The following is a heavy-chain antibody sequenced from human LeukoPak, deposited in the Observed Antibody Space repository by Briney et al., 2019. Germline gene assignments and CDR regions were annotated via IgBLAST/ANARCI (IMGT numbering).Heavy chain of an antibody. CDR1: GFTFSSYA. D-gene: IGHD3-22*01. CDR2: ISGSGGST. J-gene: IGHJ6*02. CDR3: ARMVPTAMIVVVHRHYYGMDV. V-gene: IGHV3-23*01. Sequence: GGSLRLSCAASGFTFSSYAMSWVRQAPGKGLEWVSAISGSGGSTYYADSVKGRFTISRDNSKNTLYLQMNSLRAKDTAVYYCARMVPTAMIVVVHRHYYGMDVWGQGTTVTVSS.